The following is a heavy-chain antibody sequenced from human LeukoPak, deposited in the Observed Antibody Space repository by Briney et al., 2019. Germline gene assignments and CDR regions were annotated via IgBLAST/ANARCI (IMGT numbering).Heavy chain of an antibody. CDR2: IYGGGNT. J-gene: IGHJ4*02. CDR3: ASEVGSSTNY. CDR1: GFIVSSNY. V-gene: IGHV3-53*01. Sequence: PGGSLRLSCAASGFIVSSNYMSWVRQAPGKGQEWVSIIYGGGNTYYADSVKGRFTISRDNSKNTLYLQMSSLRAEDTAVYYCASEVGSSTNYWGQGTLVTVSS. D-gene: IGHD1-26*01.